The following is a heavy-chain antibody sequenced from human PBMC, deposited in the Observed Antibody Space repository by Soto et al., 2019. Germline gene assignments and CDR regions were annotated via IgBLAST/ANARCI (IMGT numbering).Heavy chain of an antibody. CDR3: ARGRDAFDI. CDR1: GFTFSSYV. V-gene: IGHV3-33*01. Sequence: VQLVESGGGVVQPGRSLRLSCASSGFTFSSYVMHWVRQAPGRGLEWVAVIWYDGINKYYADSVKGRFTISRDNSKNTLYLQMNSLRAEDTAVYYCARGRDAFDIWGQGTMVTVSS. J-gene: IGHJ3*02. CDR2: IWYDGINK.